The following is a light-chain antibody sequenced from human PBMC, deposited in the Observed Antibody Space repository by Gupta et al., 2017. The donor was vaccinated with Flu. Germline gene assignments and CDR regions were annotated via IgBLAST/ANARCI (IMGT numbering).Light chain of an antibody. Sequence: ETVMTQSPGTLSASPGESATLSCRASQSVNRNLAWYQQRPGQAPRLLISLASTRAPGIPDRFSGSGSGTEFALTVSGLQSEDFAVYFCQQYNDWPLTFGGGTKVEIK. CDR3: QQYNDWPLT. CDR1: QSVNRN. V-gene: IGKV3-15*01. CDR2: LAS. J-gene: IGKJ4*01.